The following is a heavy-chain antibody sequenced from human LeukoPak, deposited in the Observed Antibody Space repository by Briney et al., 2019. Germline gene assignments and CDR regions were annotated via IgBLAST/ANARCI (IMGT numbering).Heavy chain of an antibody. CDR1: GFTFSNYW. Sequence: PGGSLRLSCAASGFTFSNYWMHWVRQVPGKGLVWVSRINSDGSSTSYADSVKGRFTISRDNAKNTLYLQMNSLRAEDTAVYYCARDALPQLGIGPFDYWGQGTLVTVSS. D-gene: IGHD7-27*01. CDR2: INSDGSST. CDR3: ARDALPQLGIGPFDY. J-gene: IGHJ4*02. V-gene: IGHV3-74*01.